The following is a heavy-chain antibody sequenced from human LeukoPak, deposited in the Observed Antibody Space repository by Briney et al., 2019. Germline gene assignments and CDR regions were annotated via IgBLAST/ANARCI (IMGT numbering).Heavy chain of an antibody. J-gene: IGHJ4*02. CDR2: VWHDGSNR. Sequence: GGSLRLSCTAPGFTFSSYAIHWIRQAPGKGLEWVALVWHDGSNRYYSEAVKGRFTISRDNSKNTVYLQINSLRAEDTAVYYCARGLFGSGSCPDYWGQGTRVTVSS. D-gene: IGHD3-10*01. V-gene: IGHV3-33*01. CDR3: ARGLFGSGSCPDY. CDR1: GFTFSSYA.